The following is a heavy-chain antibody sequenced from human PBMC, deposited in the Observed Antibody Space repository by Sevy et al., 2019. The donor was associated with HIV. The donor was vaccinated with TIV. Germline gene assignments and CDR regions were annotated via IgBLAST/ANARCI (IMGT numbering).Heavy chain of an antibody. Sequence: GESLKISCAGSGFTFGGYMMNWVRQAPGRGLEWMSRISRTGGNTEYGDSGKGRFTISRDNSKNTVYLQMKDLRAEDTALYYCVKEGRDDFNPYLDFWGQGILVTVSS. D-gene: IGHD3-10*01. V-gene: IGHV3-23*01. CDR2: ISRTGGNT. J-gene: IGHJ4*02. CDR3: VKEGRDDFNPYLDF. CDR1: GFTFGGYM.